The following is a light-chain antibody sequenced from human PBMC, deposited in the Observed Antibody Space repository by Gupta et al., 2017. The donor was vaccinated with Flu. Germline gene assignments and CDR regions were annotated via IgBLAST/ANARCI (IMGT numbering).Light chain of an antibody. V-gene: IGKV2-28*01. Sequence: DIVMTQSPLSLPVTPGEPASISCRSSQSLLHSNGYNYLDWYLQKPGQSPQLLIYLGSNRASGVPDRLSGSGSGTDFTLKISRGEAEDVGVYYCRQALQNPITFGQGTRLEIK. CDR2: LGS. CDR3: RQALQNPIT. CDR1: QSLLHSNGYNY. J-gene: IGKJ5*01.